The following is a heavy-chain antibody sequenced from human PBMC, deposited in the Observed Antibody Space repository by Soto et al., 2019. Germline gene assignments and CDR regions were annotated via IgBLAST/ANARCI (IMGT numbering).Heavy chain of an antibody. CDR3: AKGAGAEAFHI. J-gene: IGHJ3*02. Sequence: EVQLLESGGGLVQPGGSLRLSCAASGFTFSIYAMSWVREAPGKGLEWVSAISSSVGSTYYADSVKGRFTISRDNSKNTLYLQMNSLRAEDTAVYYCAKGAGAEAFHIWGQGTMVTVSS. D-gene: IGHD3-10*01. CDR2: ISSSVGST. CDR1: GFTFSIYA. V-gene: IGHV3-23*01.